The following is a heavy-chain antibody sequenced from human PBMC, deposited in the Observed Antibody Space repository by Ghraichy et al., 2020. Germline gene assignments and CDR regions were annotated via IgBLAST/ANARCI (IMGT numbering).Heavy chain of an antibody. J-gene: IGHJ6*02. Sequence: LSLTCAASGFTFDDYGMSWVRQAPGKGLEWVSGINWNGGSTGYADSVKGRFTISRDNAKNSLYLQMNSLRAEDTALYHCARAGGDYYYYGMDVWGQGTTVTVSS. V-gene: IGHV3-20*01. CDR2: INWNGGST. CDR1: GFTFDDYG. D-gene: IGHD3-10*01. CDR3: ARAGGDYYYYGMDV.